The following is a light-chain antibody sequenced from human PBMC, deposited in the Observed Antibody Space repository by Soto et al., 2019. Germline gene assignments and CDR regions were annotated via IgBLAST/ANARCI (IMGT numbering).Light chain of an antibody. CDR1: SSNIGTNY. Sequence: QSVLTQSPSASGTPGQRVIISCSGTSSNIGTNYVYWNQQLPGTAPKVLIYSNDKRPSGVPNRFSGSKSGTSASLAISGLRSEDEADYYCAAWDDSLSGPLFGGGTKVTVL. J-gene: IGLJ2*01. CDR3: AAWDDSLSGPL. CDR2: SND. V-gene: IGLV1-47*01.